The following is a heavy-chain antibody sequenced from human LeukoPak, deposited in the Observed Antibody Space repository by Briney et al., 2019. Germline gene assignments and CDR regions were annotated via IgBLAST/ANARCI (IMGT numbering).Heavy chain of an antibody. V-gene: IGHV1-69*13. D-gene: IGHD5-24*01. Sequence: GASVKVSCKASGGTFSSYAISWVRQAPGQGLEWMGGIIPIFDTANYAQKFQGRVTITADESTSTAYMELSSLRSEDTAVYYCARVYDGYPSWYFDYWGQGTLVTVSS. CDR3: ARVYDGYPSWYFDY. CDR2: IIPIFDTA. J-gene: IGHJ4*02. CDR1: GGTFSSYA.